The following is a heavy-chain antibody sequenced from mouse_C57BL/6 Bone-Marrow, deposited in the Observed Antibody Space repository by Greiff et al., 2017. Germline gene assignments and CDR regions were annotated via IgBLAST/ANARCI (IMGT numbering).Heavy chain of an antibody. D-gene: IGHD3-2*02. J-gene: IGHJ3*01. V-gene: IGHV8-8*01. CDR1: GFSLSTFGMG. CDR3: ARIRLWPPVAY. Sequence: QVTLKESGPGILQPSQTLSLTCSFSGFSLSTFGMGVGWIRQPSGKGLEGLAHIWGGDDKYYNTALKRGLTISTDTSKPPVFLMIANVVTADTATYSCARIRLWPPVAYWGQGTLVTVSA. CDR2: IWGGDDK.